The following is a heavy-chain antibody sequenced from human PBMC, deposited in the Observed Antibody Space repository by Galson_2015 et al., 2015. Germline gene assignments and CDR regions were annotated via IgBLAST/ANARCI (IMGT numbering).Heavy chain of an antibody. D-gene: IGHD2/OR15-2a*01. CDR1: GFTVSSND. V-gene: IGHV3-53*01. CDR2: IHSGGPT. CDR3: ARSPPYLGWSFDY. J-gene: IGHJ4*02. Sequence: SLRLSCAASGFTVSSNDMSWVRQAPGKGLEWVSVIHSGGPTYYADSVKGRFTISRDNSKNTVYLQMNSLRAEDTAVYYCARSPPYLGWSFDYWGQGTLVTVSS.